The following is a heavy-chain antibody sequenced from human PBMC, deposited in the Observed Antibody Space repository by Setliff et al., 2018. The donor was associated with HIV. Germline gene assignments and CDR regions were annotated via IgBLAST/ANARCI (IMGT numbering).Heavy chain of an antibody. V-gene: IGHV3-30*04. J-gene: IGHJ6*02. Sequence: PGGSLRLSCAASGFTFSSYAMHWVRQAPGKGLEWVAVISSDSRKISYADSVKGRFIISRDNSKETVYLEMNSLRVEDTAVYYCLRARWADCTTSSCFAYFYYAMDVWGQGTTVTVSS. CDR1: GFTFSSYA. CDR3: LRARWADCTTSSCFAYFYYAMDV. D-gene: IGHD2-2*01. CDR2: ISSDSRKI.